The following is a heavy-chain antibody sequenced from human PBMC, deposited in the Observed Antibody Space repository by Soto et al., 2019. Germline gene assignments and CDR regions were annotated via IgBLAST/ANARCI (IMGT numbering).Heavy chain of an antibody. CDR1: GGTFSSYT. D-gene: IGHD2-15*01. J-gene: IGHJ5*02. CDR2: IIPILGIA. Sequence: SVKVSCKASGGTFSSYTISWVRQAPGQGLEWMGRIIPILGIANYAQKFKGRVTITADKSTSTAYMELRSLRSDDTAVYYCARGRDNWFDPWGQGTLVTVSS. V-gene: IGHV1-69*02. CDR3: ARGRDNWFDP.